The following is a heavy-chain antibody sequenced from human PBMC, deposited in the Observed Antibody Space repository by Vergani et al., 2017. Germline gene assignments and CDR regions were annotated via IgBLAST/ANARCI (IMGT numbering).Heavy chain of an antibody. CDR3: ASKGWLRLGGAFDI. V-gene: IGHV3-30-3*01. D-gene: IGHD5-12*01. Sequence: QVQLVESGGGVVQPGRSLRLSCAASGFTFSSYAMHWVRQAPGKGLEWVAVISYDGSNKYYADSVKGRFTISRDNAKNSLYLQMNSLRAEDTAVYYCASKGWLRLGGAFDIWGQGTMVTVSS. CDR1: GFTFSSYA. CDR2: ISYDGSNK. J-gene: IGHJ3*02.